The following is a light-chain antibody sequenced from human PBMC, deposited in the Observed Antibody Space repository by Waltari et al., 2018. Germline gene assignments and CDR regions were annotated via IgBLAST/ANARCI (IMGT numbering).Light chain of an antibody. CDR1: SSDVGHYNY. Sequence: QSALTQPASVSGSPGQSITISCTGTSSDVGHYNYVSWYQQRPGKAPKLMIYDVSYRPAGIPSRFSGCKSASTASLTIYGLQAEYEADYYCSSCRSASTVGVIFGGRTKLTVL. J-gene: IGLJ2*01. CDR2: DVS. CDR3: SSCRSASTVGVI. V-gene: IGLV2-14*03.